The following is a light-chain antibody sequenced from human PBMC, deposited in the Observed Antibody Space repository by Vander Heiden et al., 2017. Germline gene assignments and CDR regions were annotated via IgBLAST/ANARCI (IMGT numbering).Light chain of an antibody. CDR1: HSLDNDY. V-gene: IGKV3-20*01. Sequence: EIVLTQSPGTLSLSPGERATLSCRASHSLDNDYLAWYQQKPGRAPRLLIYGASNRATGIPDRFSGSGSGAAFILTISRLEPEDFAVYYCQQYDSSLFSFGGRTAVEIK. CDR3: QQYDSSLFS. J-gene: IGKJ4*01. CDR2: GAS.